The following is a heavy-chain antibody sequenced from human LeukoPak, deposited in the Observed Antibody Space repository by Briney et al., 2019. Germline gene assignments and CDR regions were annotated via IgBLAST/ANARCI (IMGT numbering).Heavy chain of an antibody. CDR2: IIPIFGTA. CDR3: ATGHGGVVISH. V-gene: IGHV1-69*06. CDR1: GGTFSSYA. Sequence: ASVKVSCKASGGTFSSYAISWVRQAPGQRLEWMGRIIPIFGTANYAQKFQGRVTITADKSTSTAYMELSSLRSEDTAVYYCATGHGGVVISHWGQGTLVTVSS. J-gene: IGHJ4*02. D-gene: IGHD3-3*01.